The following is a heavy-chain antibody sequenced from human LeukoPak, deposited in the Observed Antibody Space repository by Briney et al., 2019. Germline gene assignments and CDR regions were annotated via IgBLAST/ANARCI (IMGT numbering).Heavy chain of an antibody. CDR2: IYPGDSET. J-gene: IGHJ6*02. CDR3: ARLGYCGGDCYSKYYFHGMDV. CDR1: GYSFTSYW. V-gene: IGHV5-51*01. D-gene: IGHD2-21*02. Sequence: KTGESLKISCKGSGYSFTSYWIGWVRQMPGKGLEWMGIIYPGDSETRYSPSFQGQVTISADKSISTAYLQWSSLKASDTAMYYCARLGYCGGDCYSKYYFHGMDVWGQGTTVTVSS.